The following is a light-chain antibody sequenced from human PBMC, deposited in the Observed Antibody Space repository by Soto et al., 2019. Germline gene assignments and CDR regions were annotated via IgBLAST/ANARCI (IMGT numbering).Light chain of an antibody. V-gene: IGKV1-5*03. J-gene: IGKJ1*01. CDR3: QQYESFPRT. Sequence: DIQMTQSPSTLSASVGDRVTITCRASQSINNWLAWSQQKPGKAPKLFIFKASTLESGVPSRFSGSGSGTEFTLSISSLQPDDFETYFCQQYESFPRTFGQGTKVEIK. CDR1: QSINNW. CDR2: KAS.